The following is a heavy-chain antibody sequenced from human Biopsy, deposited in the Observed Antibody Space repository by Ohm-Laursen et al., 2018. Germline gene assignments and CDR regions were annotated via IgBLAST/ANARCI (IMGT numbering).Heavy chain of an antibody. CDR1: GGSLSSYS. CDR3: ARDRDRRGWFDP. V-gene: IGHV4-4*07. D-gene: IGHD1-14*01. CDR2: IYTSGIT. J-gene: IGHJ5*02. Sequence: SETLSLTCTVSGGSLSSYSWSWIRQPAGKGLEWIGQIYTSGITKYNPPLKSQVTISVDTSNNKFSLRVSSVTSADTAVYYCARDRDRRGWFDPWGQGTLVTVSS.